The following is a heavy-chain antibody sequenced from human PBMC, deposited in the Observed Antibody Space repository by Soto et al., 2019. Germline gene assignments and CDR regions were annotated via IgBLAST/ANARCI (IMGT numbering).Heavy chain of an antibody. CDR1: GYSFNTYT. J-gene: IGHJ5*02. CDR2: INPGYGNT. V-gene: IGHV1-3*01. Sequence: LVQSGAEVKKPGAAVIVSCKASGYSFNTYTLHWVRQAPGQRPEWMGSINPGYGNTKYSQKFLGRVSITRDTSATIAYIEWSSMTSEYTSVYSCTRKVRRNWFDPWGQGTLVTVSS. CDR3: TRKVRRNWFDP.